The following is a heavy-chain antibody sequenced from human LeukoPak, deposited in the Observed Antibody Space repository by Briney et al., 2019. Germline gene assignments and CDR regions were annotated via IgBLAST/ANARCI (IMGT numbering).Heavy chain of an antibody. J-gene: IGHJ6*02. CDR2: INPNTGGT. CDR3: AQPRGGTRPANDGYYCYGMDV. Sequence: GTSVTLSCTASGYTFTDYNMHWVRQAPGHGLEWMGWINPNTGGTNYAQTFQSRVTITADESTSTAYMELSSLRSEDTAVYYCAQPRGGTRPANDGYYCYGMDVWGQGTMVTVSS. V-gene: IGHV1-2*02. D-gene: IGHD1-1*01. CDR1: GYTFTDYN.